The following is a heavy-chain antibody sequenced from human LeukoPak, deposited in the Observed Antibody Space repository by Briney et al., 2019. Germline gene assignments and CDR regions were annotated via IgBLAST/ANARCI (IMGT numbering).Heavy chain of an antibody. CDR2: IIPILGIA. CDR1: GGTFSSYT. J-gene: IGHJ5*02. Sequence: SVKVSCKASGGTFSSYTISWVRQAPGQGLEWMGRIIPILGIANYAQKFQGRVTVTADKSTSTAYMELSSLRSEDTAVYYCVGHRGGGWFDPWGQGTLVTVSS. CDR3: VGHRGGGWFDP. V-gene: IGHV1-69*02. D-gene: IGHD3-10*01.